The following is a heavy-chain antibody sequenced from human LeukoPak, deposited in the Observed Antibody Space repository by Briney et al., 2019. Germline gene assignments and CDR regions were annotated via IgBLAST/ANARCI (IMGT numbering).Heavy chain of an antibody. D-gene: IGHD3-16*01. CDR2: ISGSGGVT. CDR1: KFTFSTYA. Sequence: PPGGSLRLSCAASKFTFSTYAMSWVRQAPGKGLEWVSGISGSGGVTYYADSVKGRFTISRDNPKNTLYLQMNSLRAEDTAVYYCAKVWGRWNWFDPWGQGTLVTVSS. CDR3: AKVWGRWNWFDP. V-gene: IGHV3-23*01. J-gene: IGHJ5*02.